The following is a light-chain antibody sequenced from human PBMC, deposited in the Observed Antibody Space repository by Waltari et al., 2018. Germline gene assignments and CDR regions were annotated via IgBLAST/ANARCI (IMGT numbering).Light chain of an antibody. V-gene: IGLV1-51*01. CDR1: RSSLGNNL. J-gene: IGLJ3*02. CDR2: DND. CDR3: GTWDSSLSVGV. Sequence: QSVLTQPPSVSAAPGQKVTIPCSGSRSSLGNNLLSWSQQFPGTVPKLLIYDNDKRPSGIPARFSASKSGTSATLGITGLQTGDEADYYCGTWDSSLSVGVFGGGTKLTVL.